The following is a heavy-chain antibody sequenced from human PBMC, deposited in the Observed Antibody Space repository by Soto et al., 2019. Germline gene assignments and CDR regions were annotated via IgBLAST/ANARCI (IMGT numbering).Heavy chain of an antibody. D-gene: IGHD2-2*01. J-gene: IGHJ3*02. CDR2: VSTYKSDT. CDR1: GYTFSSYG. Sequence: QVQLVQSGAEVKKPGASVKVSCTASGYTFSSYGISWVRQAPGQGLEWMGWVSTYKSDTNYGQKFQGRVTMTTDTSXTXXYMELRSLGSDDTAVYYCARDWYCVSNGCHDVFDIWGQGTVVTVSS. CDR3: ARDWYCVSNGCHDVFDI. V-gene: IGHV1-18*01.